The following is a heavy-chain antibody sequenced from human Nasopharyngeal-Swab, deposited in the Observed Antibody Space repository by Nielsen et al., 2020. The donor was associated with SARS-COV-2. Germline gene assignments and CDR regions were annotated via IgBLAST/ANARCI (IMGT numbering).Heavy chain of an antibody. V-gene: IGHV3-23*01. D-gene: IGHD3-22*01. Sequence: GGSLRLSCAVSGFTFRSYVMSWVRQAPGKGLEWVSAISGSGGSTYYADSVKGRFTISRDNSKNTLYLQMNSLRAEDTAVYYCAKVGDYYDSSGQYYFDYWGQGTLVTVSS. CDR2: ISGSGGST. CDR3: AKVGDYYDSSGQYYFDY. J-gene: IGHJ4*02. CDR1: GFTFRSYV.